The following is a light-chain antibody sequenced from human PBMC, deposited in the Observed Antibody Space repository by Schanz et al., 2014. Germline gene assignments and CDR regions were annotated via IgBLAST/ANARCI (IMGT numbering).Light chain of an antibody. J-gene: IGLJ2*01. Sequence: QSVLTQPPSASGSPGQSVTISCTGTSSDIGGYNFVSWYQQHPGEAPKLMMYEVTKRPSGVPDRFSGSKSGNTASLTVSWLQAEDEADYYCSSYGGSNFVVFGGGTKLTVL. CDR3: SSYGGSNFVV. CDR2: EVT. V-gene: IGLV2-8*01. CDR1: SSDIGGYNF.